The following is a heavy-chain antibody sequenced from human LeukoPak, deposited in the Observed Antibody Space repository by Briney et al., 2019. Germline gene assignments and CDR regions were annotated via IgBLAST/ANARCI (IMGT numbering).Heavy chain of an antibody. V-gene: IGHV1-69*13. CDR3: ARVSQEKTKLRFLGFDY. D-gene: IGHD3-3*01. J-gene: IGHJ4*02. CDR2: IIPIFGTA. CDR1: GGTFSSYA. Sequence: EASVKVSCKASGGTFSSYAISWVRQAPGQGLEWMGGIIPIFGTANYAQKFQGRVTITADESASTAYMELSSLRSEDTAVYYCARVSQEKTKLRFLGFDYWGQGTLVTVSS.